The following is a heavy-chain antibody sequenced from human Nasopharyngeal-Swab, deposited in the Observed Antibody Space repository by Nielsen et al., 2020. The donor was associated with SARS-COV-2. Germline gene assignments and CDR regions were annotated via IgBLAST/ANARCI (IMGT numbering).Heavy chain of an antibody. CDR1: GFTFSSYG. D-gene: IGHD6-13*01. V-gene: IGHV3-30*02. CDR3: AKDAGGYSSS. Sequence: GGSMRLSWAASGFTFSSYGMHWVRQAPGKGLEWVAFIRYDGSNKYYADSVKGRFTISRDNSKNTLYLQMNSLRAEDTAVYYCAKDAGGYSSSWGQGTLVTVSS. J-gene: IGHJ4*02. CDR2: IRYDGSNK.